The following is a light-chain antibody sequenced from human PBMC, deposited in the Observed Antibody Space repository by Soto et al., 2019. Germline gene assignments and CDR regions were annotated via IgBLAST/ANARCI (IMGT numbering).Light chain of an antibody. Sequence: EIVLTQSPATLSLSPGERATLSCRASQSVSSFLAWYQQKLGQAPRLLIYDASNRATGIPARFSGSGSGTDFSLTISSLEPEDFAVYYCQHRSSWPLTFGGGTRVEFK. CDR1: QSVSSF. CDR3: QHRSSWPLT. J-gene: IGKJ4*01. CDR2: DAS. V-gene: IGKV3-11*01.